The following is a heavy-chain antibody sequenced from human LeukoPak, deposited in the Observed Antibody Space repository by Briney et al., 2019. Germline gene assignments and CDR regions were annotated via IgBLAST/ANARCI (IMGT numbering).Heavy chain of an antibody. CDR1: GGSISSYY. CDR3: ARSYGSGNYFDY. D-gene: IGHD3-10*01. V-gene: IGHV4-59*01. J-gene: IGHJ4*02. CDR2: IYYSGSA. Sequence: PSETLSLTCTVSGGSISSYYWSWIRQPPGKGLEWIGYIYYSGSANYNPSLKSRVTISVDTSKNQFSLKLSSVTAADTAVYYCARSYGSGNYFDYWGQGTLVTVSS.